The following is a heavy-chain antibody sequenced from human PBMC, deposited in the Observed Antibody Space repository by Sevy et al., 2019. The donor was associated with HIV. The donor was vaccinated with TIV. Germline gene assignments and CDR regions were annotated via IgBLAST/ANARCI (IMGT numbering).Heavy chain of an antibody. D-gene: IGHD2-2*01. CDR2: ISAGGTTT. Sequence: GGSLRLSCAASGFIFSNYPMSWVRHSPGKGLEWVSYISAGGTTTYYADSVEGRFTISRDNSKNTVSLQMNSLGAEDTAIYYCAKRYCSTITCYDDDFWNPYYFYGLDVWGQGISVTVSS. CDR1: GFIFSNYP. V-gene: IGHV3-23*01. CDR3: AKRYCSTITCYDDDFWNPYYFYGLDV. J-gene: IGHJ6*02.